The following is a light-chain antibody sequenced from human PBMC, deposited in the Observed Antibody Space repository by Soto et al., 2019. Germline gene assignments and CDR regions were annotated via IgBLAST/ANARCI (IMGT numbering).Light chain of an antibody. CDR3: SSYTSSKSWI. Sequence: QSALTQPASVSGSPGQSITISCTGTSRDVGTYNYVSWYQQHPGEAPKLIIYDVSNRPSGVSIRFSGSKSGNTASLTISGLQAEDEADYYCSSYTSSKSWIFGGGTKLTVL. CDR1: SRDVGTYNY. J-gene: IGLJ3*02. CDR2: DVS. V-gene: IGLV2-14*01.